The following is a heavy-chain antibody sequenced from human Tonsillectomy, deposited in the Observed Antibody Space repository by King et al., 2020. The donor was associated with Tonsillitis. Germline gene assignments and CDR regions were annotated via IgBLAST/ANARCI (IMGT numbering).Heavy chain of an antibody. CDR3: VKDQQFYDYVWGSYRKAAFDI. J-gene: IGHJ3*02. D-gene: IGHD3-16*02. CDR2: ISSNGGTT. CDR1: GFTFNSYA. V-gene: IGHV3-64D*06. Sequence: QLVQSGGGLVQPGGSLILSCTASGFTFNSYAMHWVRQAPGKGLEYVSDISSNGGTTYYADSVKGRFTISRDNSKNTLYFQMSSLRAEDTSVYYCVKDQQFYDYVWGSYRKAAFDIWGQGTMVTVAS.